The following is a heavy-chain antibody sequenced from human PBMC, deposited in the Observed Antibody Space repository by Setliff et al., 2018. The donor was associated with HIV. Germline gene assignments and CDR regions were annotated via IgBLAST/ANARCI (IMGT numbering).Heavy chain of an antibody. CDR1: GVSVSGYY. V-gene: IGHV4-34*01. CDR2: INNSKST. Sequence: SGTLSLTCAVYGVSVSGYYWSWIRQPPGRGLEGIGEINNSKSTNYNPSLKSRVTISVDTSKNQFSLKLSSVTAADTAVYYCARSSIAARAPQRLRYYYGMDVWGQGTTVTVSS. D-gene: IGHD6-6*01. CDR3: ARSSIAARAPQRLRYYYGMDV. J-gene: IGHJ6*02.